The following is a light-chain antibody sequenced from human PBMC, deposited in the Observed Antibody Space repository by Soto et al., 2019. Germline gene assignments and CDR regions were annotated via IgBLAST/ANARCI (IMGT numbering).Light chain of an antibody. Sequence: DIVLTQSPGTLSLSPGDRATLSCRSSQSVNSNYLAWYQQKPGQAPRLLIFGASTRATGIPDRFRGSGSGTDFTLAINRLEPEDFAVYYCQQHGSSTTFGGGTKVDIK. J-gene: IGKJ4*01. V-gene: IGKV3-20*01. CDR2: GAS. CDR1: QSVNSNY. CDR3: QQHGSSTT.